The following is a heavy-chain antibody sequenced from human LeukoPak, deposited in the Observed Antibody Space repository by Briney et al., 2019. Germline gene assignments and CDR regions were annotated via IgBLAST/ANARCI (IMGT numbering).Heavy chain of an antibody. CDR1: GFTFSSYG. Sequence: GGSLRLSCAASGFTFSSYGMHWVRQAPGKGLEWVAFIRYDGSNKYYADSVKGRFTISRDNSKNTLYLQMNSLRAEDTAVYYCAKDKLPLGGKQLGGLDYWGQGTLVTVSS. CDR2: IRYDGSNK. D-gene: IGHD6-6*01. V-gene: IGHV3-30*02. CDR3: AKDKLPLGGKQLGGLDY. J-gene: IGHJ4*02.